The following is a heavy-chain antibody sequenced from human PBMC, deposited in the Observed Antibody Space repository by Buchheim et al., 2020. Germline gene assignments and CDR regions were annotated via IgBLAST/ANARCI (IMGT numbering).Heavy chain of an antibody. V-gene: IGHV4-59*01. D-gene: IGHD2-2*01. Sequence: QVQLQESGPGLVKPSETLSLTCTVSGGSISSYYWSWIRQPPGKGLEWIGYIYYSGSTNYNPSLKSRVTISVDTSKNPFSLKLSSVTAADTAVYYCARGALGYCSSTSCLNPRRYYYYMDVWGKGTT. CDR3: ARGALGYCSSTSCLNPRRYYYYMDV. J-gene: IGHJ6*03. CDR2: IYYSGST. CDR1: GGSISSYY.